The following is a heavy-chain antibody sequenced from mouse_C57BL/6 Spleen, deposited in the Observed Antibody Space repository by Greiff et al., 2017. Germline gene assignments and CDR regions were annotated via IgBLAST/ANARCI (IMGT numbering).Heavy chain of an antibody. Sequence: VQLQQSGPELVKPGASVKISCKASGYAFSSSWMNWVKQRPGKGLEWIGRIYPGDGDTNYNEKFKSKATLTVDTSSSTAYMQLSSLTSEDSAVYYCARFYYEDYFDYWGQGTTLTVSS. CDR2: IYPGDGDT. CDR3: ARFYYEDYFDY. J-gene: IGHJ2*01. V-gene: IGHV1-82*01. D-gene: IGHD2-4*01. CDR1: GYAFSSSW.